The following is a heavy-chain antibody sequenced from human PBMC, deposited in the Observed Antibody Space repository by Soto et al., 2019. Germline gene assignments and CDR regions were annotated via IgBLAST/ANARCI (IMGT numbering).Heavy chain of an antibody. CDR1: GFTFSSYA. CDR3: AREGARWLVHEATFDY. V-gene: IGHV3-30-3*01. D-gene: IGHD6-19*01. CDR2: ISYDGSNK. Sequence: QVQLVESGGGVVQPGRSLRLSCAASGFTFSSYAMHWVRQAPGKGLEWVAVISYDGSNKYYADSVKGRFTISRDNSKNTLYRQMNSLRAEDTAVYYCAREGARWLVHEATFDYWGQGTLVTVSS. J-gene: IGHJ4*02.